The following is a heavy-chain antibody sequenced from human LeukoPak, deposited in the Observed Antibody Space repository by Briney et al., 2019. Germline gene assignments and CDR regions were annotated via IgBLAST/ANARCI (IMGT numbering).Heavy chain of an antibody. CDR3: ARAAYSGSYHSDY. CDR2: IYYSGST. V-gene: IGHV4-61*01. J-gene: IGHJ4*02. CDR1: GGSVNSGSYY. D-gene: IGHD1-26*01. Sequence: PSETLSLTCTVSGGSVNSGSYYWNWIRQPPGKGLEWIGYIYYSGSTDYNPSLKSRVTISVDTSKNQFSLKLSSVTAADAAVYYCARAAYSGSYHSDYWGQGTLVTVSS.